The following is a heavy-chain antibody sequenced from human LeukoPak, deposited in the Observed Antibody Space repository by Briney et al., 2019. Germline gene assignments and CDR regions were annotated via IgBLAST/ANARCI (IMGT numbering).Heavy chain of an antibody. CDR3: TKGIRGDVDLDWFDP. J-gene: IGHJ5*02. CDR1: GFPFSAYG. Sequence: GAPSLSCAASGFPFSAYGMHWVRQAPGKGLAWLATLSYDGTSAYYAESVKGRFSISRDTSKNTLYLELDSPRPEDAAVYYCTKGIRGDVDLDWFDPWGQGTLVTVSS. D-gene: IGHD3-10*01. V-gene: IGHV3-30*18. CDR2: LSYDGTSA.